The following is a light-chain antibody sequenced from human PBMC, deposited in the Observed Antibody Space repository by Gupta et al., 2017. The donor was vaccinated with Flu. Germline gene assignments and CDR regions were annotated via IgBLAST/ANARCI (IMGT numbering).Light chain of an antibody. CDR2: EVT. CDR3: ASYTTTSTWV. J-gene: IGLJ3*02. CDR1: SSDVGGYSY. V-gene: IGLV2-14*01. Sequence: QSPLTQPASVSGSPGQSITISCTGTSSDVGGYSYVSWYQQHPGKAPKLMIYEVTDRPSGVSNRFSGSKSGNTASLTISGLQAEDEADYFCASYTTTSTWVFGGGTKLTVL.